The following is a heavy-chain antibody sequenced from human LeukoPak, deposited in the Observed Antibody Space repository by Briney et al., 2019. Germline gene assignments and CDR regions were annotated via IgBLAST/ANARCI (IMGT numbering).Heavy chain of an antibody. CDR3: ARDRGYSYGYNYYYMDV. J-gene: IGHJ6*03. Sequence: ASVKVSCKASGYTFTSYGISWVRQAPGQGLEWMGWISAYNGNTNYAQKLQGRVTMTPDTSTSTAYMELRSLRSDDTAVYYCARDRGYSYGYNYYYMDVWGKGTTVTVSS. V-gene: IGHV1-18*01. CDR2: ISAYNGNT. D-gene: IGHD5-18*01. CDR1: GYTFTSYG.